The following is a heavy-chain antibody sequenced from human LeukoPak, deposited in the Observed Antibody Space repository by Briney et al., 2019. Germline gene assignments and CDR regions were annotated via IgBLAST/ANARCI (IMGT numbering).Heavy chain of an antibody. CDR3: ARVGYYYDGSGYYYRRPSGLPHFDY. J-gene: IGHJ4*02. CDR1: GGSFSGYY. D-gene: IGHD3-22*01. CDR2: INHSGST. V-gene: IGHV4-34*01. Sequence: SETLSLTCAVYGGSFSGYYWSWIRQPPGKGLEWIGEINHSGSTNYNPSLKSRVTISVDTSKNQFSLKLSSVTAADTAVYYCARVGYYYDGSGYYYRRPSGLPHFDYWGQGTLVTVSS.